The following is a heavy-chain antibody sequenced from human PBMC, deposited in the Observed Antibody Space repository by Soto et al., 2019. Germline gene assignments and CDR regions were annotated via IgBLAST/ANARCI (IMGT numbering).Heavy chain of an antibody. CDR3: QTGYSSGWYGY. D-gene: IGHD6-19*01. V-gene: IGHV4-39*01. CDR1: GASISVHSYY. CDR2: SYYSGTT. J-gene: IGHJ4*02. Sequence: SETLSLTCTVSGASISVHSYYWTWIRQPPGKGLEWIGSSYYSGTTYFNPSLKSRVTISVDTSKNQFSLKLSSVTAADTAVYYCQTGYSSGWYGYWGQGTLVTVSS.